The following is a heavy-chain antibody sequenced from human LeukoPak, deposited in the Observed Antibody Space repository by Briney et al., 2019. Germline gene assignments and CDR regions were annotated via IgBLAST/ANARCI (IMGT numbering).Heavy chain of an antibody. Sequence: PSETLSLTCTVSGGSISSGDYYWSWIRQPPGKGLEWIGYIYYSGSTYYNPSLKSRVTISVDTSKNQFSLKLSSVTAADTAVYYCARDSNQDYYDSRGAFDIWGQGTMVTVSS. CDR3: ARDSNQDYYDSRGAFDI. D-gene: IGHD3-22*01. J-gene: IGHJ3*02. V-gene: IGHV4-30-4*01. CDR1: GGSISSGDYY. CDR2: IYYSGST.